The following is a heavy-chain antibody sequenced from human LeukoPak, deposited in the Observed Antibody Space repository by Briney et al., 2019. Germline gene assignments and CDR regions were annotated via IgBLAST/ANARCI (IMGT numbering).Heavy chain of an antibody. CDR3: ASGQYYDFWSGRYNWFDP. CDR2: ISSSSYI. Sequence: GGSLRLSCAASGFTFSSYSMNWVRQAPGKGLEWVSSISSSSYIYYADSVKGRFTISRDNAKNSLYLQMNSLRAEDTAVYYCASGQYYDFWSGRYNWFDPWGQGTLVTVSS. J-gene: IGHJ5*02. V-gene: IGHV3-21*01. CDR1: GFTFSSYS. D-gene: IGHD3-3*01.